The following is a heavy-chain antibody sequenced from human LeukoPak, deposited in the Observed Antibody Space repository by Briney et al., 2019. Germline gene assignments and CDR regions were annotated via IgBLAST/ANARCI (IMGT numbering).Heavy chain of an antibody. Sequence: SVKVSCKASGGTFSSYAISWVRQAPGQGLEWMGRIIPILGIANYAQKFQGRVTITADKSTSTAYMELSSLRSEDTAVYYCARDRGQLTTRFCMDVWGQGTTVTVSS. CDR2: IIPILGIA. CDR3: ARDRGQLTTRFCMDV. V-gene: IGHV1-69*04. CDR1: GGTFSSYA. J-gene: IGHJ6*02. D-gene: IGHD5-18*01.